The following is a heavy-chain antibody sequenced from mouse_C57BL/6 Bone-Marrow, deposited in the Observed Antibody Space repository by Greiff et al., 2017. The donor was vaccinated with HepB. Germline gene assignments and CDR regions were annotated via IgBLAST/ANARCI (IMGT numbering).Heavy chain of an antibody. CDR3: ARQGVRDY. D-gene: IGHD2-5*01. CDR2: ISSGGSYT. Sequence: EVMLVESGGDLVKPGGSLKLSCAASGFTFSSYGMSWVRQTPDKRLEWVATISSGGSYTYYPDSVKGRFTISRDNAKNTLYLQMSSLKSEDTAMYYCARQGVRDYWGQGTSVTVSS. CDR1: GFTFSSYG. J-gene: IGHJ4*01. V-gene: IGHV5-6*02.